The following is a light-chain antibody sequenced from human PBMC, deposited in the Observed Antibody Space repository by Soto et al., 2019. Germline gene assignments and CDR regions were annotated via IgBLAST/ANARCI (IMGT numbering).Light chain of an antibody. J-gene: IGLJ1*01. CDR1: SSDVGGYNY. CDR2: XXX. V-gene: IGLV2-8*01. Sequence: QSVLTQPASVSGSPGQSITISCTGTSSDVGGYNYVSWYQQHPGKAPKIMXXXXXXRPSGVNDRLSGSKSGNTASLTVSGLQAEDEADYYCSSYAGSNNDVFGTGTKVNV. CDR3: SSYAGSNNDV.